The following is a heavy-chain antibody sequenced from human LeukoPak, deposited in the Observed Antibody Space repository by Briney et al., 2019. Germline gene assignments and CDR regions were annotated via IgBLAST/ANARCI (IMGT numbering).Heavy chain of an antibody. Sequence: ASVKVSCKASGYTFTTYAMHWVRQAPGQRLEWMGWINAGNGNTKYSQKFQARVTITRDTSASTAYMEMRSPRSEDTAVYYCARDPIGSRWPYYFDYWGQGTLVTVAS. D-gene: IGHD6-13*01. V-gene: IGHV1-3*01. CDR1: GYTFTTYA. J-gene: IGHJ4*02. CDR2: INAGNGNT. CDR3: ARDPIGSRWPYYFDY.